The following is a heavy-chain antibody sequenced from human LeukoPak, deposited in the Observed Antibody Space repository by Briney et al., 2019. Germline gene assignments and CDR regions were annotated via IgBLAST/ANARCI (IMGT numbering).Heavy chain of an antibody. CDR1: GGSISNYF. J-gene: IGHJ4*02. V-gene: IGHV4-59*01. CDR2: IYYSGST. CDR3: ARVRGSKVDY. D-gene: IGHD2-15*01. Sequence: SETLSLTCTVSGGSISNYFWSWIRQPPGKGLEWIGYIYYSGSTKYNPSLKSRVTISVDTSKNQFSLRLSSVTAADTAVYYCARVRGSKVDYWGQGTLVTVSS.